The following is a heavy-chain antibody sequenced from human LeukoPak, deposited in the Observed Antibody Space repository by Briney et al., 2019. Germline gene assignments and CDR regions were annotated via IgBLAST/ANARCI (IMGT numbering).Heavy chain of an antibody. CDR3: ARDRSSSGLGYYFDY. D-gene: IGHD6-6*01. J-gene: IGHJ4*02. CDR1: GGSISSGGYY. CDR2: IYYSGST. V-gene: IGHV4-31*03. Sequence: SQTLSLTCTVSGGSISSGGYYWSWIRQHPGKGLEWIGYIYYSGSTYYNPSLKSRVTISVDTSKNQFSLKLSSVTAADTAVYYCARDRSSSGLGYYFDYWGQGTLVTVSS.